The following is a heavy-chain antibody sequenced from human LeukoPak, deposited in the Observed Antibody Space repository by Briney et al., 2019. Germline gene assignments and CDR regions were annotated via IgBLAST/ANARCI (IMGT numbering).Heavy chain of an antibody. V-gene: IGHV3-11*04. CDR2: ISSTGDLI. J-gene: IGHJ4*02. CDR1: GFTFSNAW. CDR3: ARDRGGSCSSTSCSTFDY. Sequence: GGSLRLSCAASGFTFSNAWMNWVRQAPGKGLEWVSYISSTGDLISYADSVKGRFTISRDSAKNSLYLQMNSLRAEDTAVYYCARDRGGSCSSTSCSTFDYWGQGILVTVSS. D-gene: IGHD2-2*01.